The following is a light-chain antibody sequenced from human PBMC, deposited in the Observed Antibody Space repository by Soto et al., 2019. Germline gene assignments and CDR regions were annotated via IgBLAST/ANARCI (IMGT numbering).Light chain of an antibody. CDR1: SSDVGGYNY. Sequence: QSALTQPACVSGSHGQSITISCTGTSSDVGGYNYVSWYQQHPGKAPKLMIYEVSNRPSGVSNRFSGSKSGNTASLTISGLQAEDEADYYCSSYTRSNTYVVFGGGTKLTDL. V-gene: IGLV2-14*01. CDR2: EVS. CDR3: SSYTRSNTYVV. J-gene: IGLJ2*01.